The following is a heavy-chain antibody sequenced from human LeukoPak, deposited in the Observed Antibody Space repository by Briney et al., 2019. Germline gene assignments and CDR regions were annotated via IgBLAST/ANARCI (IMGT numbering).Heavy chain of an antibody. CDR2: INPSGGST. V-gene: IGHV1-46*01. Sequence: ASVKVSCKASGYTFTGYYMHWVRQAPGQGLEWMGRINPSGGSTSYARKFQGRVTMTRDMSTSTVYMELSSLRSEDTAVYYCARAGDTVYYYYMDVWGKGTTVTVSS. CDR1: GYTFTGYY. CDR3: ARAGDTVYYYYMDV. D-gene: IGHD5-18*01. J-gene: IGHJ6*03.